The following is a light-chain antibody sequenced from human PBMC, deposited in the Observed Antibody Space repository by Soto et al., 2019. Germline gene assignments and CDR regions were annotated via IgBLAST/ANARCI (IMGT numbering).Light chain of an antibody. CDR2: KTS. V-gene: IGKV1-5*03. Sequence: DIPMTQSPSTLSASVGDRVTITCRASQNINNWLAWFQQKPGKAPNLLIYKTSNLDSGVPSTFSGSGSGTEFTLTISSLQPDDFATYYCQQYDSYPWTFGQGTKVEIK. CDR3: QQYDSYPWT. J-gene: IGKJ1*01. CDR1: QNINNW.